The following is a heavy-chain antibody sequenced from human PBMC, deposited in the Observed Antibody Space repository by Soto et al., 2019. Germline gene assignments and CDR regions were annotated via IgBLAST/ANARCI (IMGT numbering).Heavy chain of an antibody. D-gene: IGHD6-19*01. CDR3: ATAHNSGWYFFDY. V-gene: IGHV1-69*06. J-gene: IGHJ4*02. Sequence: EASVKVSFKASGGSFSTLGINWVRQAPGQGLEWMGGIIPLFGKARYAETSQGRVTITADTSTGTAYMEVSSLRSDDTAVFYCATAHNSGWYFFDYWGPGTLVTVSS. CDR2: IIPLFGKA. CDR1: GGSFSTLG.